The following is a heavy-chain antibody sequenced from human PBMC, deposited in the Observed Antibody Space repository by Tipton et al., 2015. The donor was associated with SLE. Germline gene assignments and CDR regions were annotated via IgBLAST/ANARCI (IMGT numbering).Heavy chain of an antibody. CDR3: ARHDTNYGRNWFDP. V-gene: IGHV4-59*04. D-gene: IGHD2-8*01. J-gene: IGHJ5*02. Sequence: TLSLTCTVSGGSITSHFWSGIRQPPGKGPEWIGRITNNGNTYYIPSLQSRVTMSVDTSKNHFSLKLSSVTAADTAVYYCARHDTNYGRNWFDPWGQGTLVTVSS. CDR1: GGSITSHF. CDR2: ITNNGNT.